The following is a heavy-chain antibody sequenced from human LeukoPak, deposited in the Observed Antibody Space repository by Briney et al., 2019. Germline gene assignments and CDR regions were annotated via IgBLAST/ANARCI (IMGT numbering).Heavy chain of an antibody. CDR2: ISAYNGNT. V-gene: IGHV1-18*01. D-gene: IGHD6-19*01. Sequence: ASVKVSFKTSGYTFTIYGISWVRQAPGQGLEWMGWISAYNGNTNYAQKVQGRVTITTDTSTSTAYMELRSLRSDDTAVYYCARGLQENLAWLTAFSAFDIWGQGTMVTVSS. CDR1: GYTFTIYG. J-gene: IGHJ3*02. CDR3: ARGLQENLAWLTAFSAFDI.